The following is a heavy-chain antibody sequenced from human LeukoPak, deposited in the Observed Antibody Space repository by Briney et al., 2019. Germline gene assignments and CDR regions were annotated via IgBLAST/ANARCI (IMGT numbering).Heavy chain of an antibody. J-gene: IGHJ6*02. D-gene: IGHD6-19*01. CDR3: ANTPDSSGWYAPNYYYYGMDV. Sequence: GGSLRLSCAASGFTLSSYAMSSVRPAPGKGLEWVSPISGSGCSTYYAHSVKGRFTISRDNSKNTMYMQMTSLRAEDTAVYYCANTPDSSGWYAPNYYYYGMDVWGQGTTVTVSS. CDR2: ISGSGCST. CDR1: GFTLSSYA. V-gene: IGHV3-23*01.